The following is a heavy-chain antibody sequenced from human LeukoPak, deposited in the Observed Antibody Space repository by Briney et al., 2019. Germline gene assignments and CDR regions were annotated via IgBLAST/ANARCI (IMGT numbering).Heavy chain of an antibody. CDR3: ARGRYFVWLFLVY. J-gene: IGHJ4*02. D-gene: IGHD3-9*01. Sequence: GASVKVSCKASGYTFTGYYMHWVRQAPGQGLEWMGWINPNSGGTNYAQKFQGWVTMTRDTSISTAYMELSRLRSDDTAVYYCARGRYFVWLFLVYWVQGTLVTVSS. CDR1: GYTFTGYY. V-gene: IGHV1-2*04. CDR2: INPNSGGT.